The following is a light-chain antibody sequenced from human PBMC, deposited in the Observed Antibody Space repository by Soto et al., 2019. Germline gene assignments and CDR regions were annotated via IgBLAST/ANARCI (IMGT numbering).Light chain of an antibody. V-gene: IGKV1-16*02. CDR2: GAS. J-gene: IGKJ4*01. CDR1: QGISNY. CDR3: QQYNSYLQP. Sequence: DIQMTQSPSSLSASVGDRVTITCRASQGISNYLAWFQQRPGKAPKSLIYGASSLQRGVPSKFSGSGSGTVTISSLQPEDFPTYYCQQYNSYLQPFGGGTKVEIK.